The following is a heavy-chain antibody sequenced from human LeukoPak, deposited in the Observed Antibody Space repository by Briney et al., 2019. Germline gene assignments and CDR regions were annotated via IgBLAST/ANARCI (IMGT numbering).Heavy chain of an antibody. D-gene: IGHD2-8*01. CDR1: GFTLKTFW. J-gene: IGHJ3*01. Sequence: GGSLRLSCAVSGFTLKTFWMSWVRQAPGKGLQWVANIKQDGSEKYYVDSVSGRFTISRDNAKNSIYLQINSLRAGDSAVYYCARDNGGCAFDLWGHGKMVTVSS. V-gene: IGHV3-7*01. CDR3: ARDNGGCAFDL. CDR2: IKQDGSEK.